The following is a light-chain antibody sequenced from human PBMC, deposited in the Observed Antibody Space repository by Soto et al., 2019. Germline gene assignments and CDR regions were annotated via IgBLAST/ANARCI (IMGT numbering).Light chain of an antibody. V-gene: IGKV1-9*01. Sequence: IQLTQSPSSLSASVGDRVTITCRASQGISSYLAWYQQKSGKAPKLLIYGASTLQSGVPSRFSGSGSGTDFTLTISSLQPEDFATYYCQQSYITPYTFGQGTKVEIK. CDR1: QGISSY. CDR2: GAS. CDR3: QQSYITPYT. J-gene: IGKJ2*01.